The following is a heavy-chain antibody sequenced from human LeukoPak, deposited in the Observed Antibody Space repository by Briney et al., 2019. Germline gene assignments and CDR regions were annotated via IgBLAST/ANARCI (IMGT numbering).Heavy chain of an antibody. Sequence: GGSLRLSCAASGFTFSSYAMHWVRQAPGKGLEYVSVISSNGGTTYYANSVKGRFTISRDNSKNTLYLQMGSLRVEDMAVYYCRAVAGTSALDCWGQGTLVTVSS. CDR1: GFTFSSYA. CDR3: RAVAGTSALDC. CDR2: ISSNGGTT. V-gene: IGHV3-64*01. D-gene: IGHD6-19*01. J-gene: IGHJ4*02.